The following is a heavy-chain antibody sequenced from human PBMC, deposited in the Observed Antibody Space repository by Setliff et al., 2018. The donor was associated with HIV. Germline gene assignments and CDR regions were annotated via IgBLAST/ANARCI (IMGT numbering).Heavy chain of an antibody. J-gene: IGHJ3*02. CDR1: GYTLTELS. Sequence: ASVKVSCKVSGYTLTELSMHWVRQAPGKGLEWMGGFDPEDGETIYAQKFQGRVTMTEDTSTDTAYMELSSLRSEDTAVYYCAIDRILGYCSSNSCSNAFDIWGQGTMVTVSS. CDR3: AIDRILGYCSSNSCSNAFDI. CDR2: FDPEDGET. V-gene: IGHV1-24*01. D-gene: IGHD2-2*01.